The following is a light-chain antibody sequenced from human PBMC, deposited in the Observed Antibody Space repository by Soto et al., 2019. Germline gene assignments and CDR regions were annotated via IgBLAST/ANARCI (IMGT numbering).Light chain of an antibody. CDR3: CSSVGSPHWV. CDR2: EVN. V-gene: IGLV2-23*02. CDR1: SSDVGSCNC. Sequence: QSALTQPASVSGSPGQSITISCTGTSSDVGSCNCVSWYQQHPGKAPTLMIYEVNKRHAGVSNRFSGSKSGNTASLPISGLQAEDEADYYCCSSVGSPHWVFGGGTKLTVL. J-gene: IGLJ3*02.